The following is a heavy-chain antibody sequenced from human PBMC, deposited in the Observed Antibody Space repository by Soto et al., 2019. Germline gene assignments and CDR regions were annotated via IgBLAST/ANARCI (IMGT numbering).Heavy chain of an antibody. D-gene: IGHD2-21*01. CDR2: ISYDGSNK. CDR3: AKGDCGGDCYSFDAFDI. Sequence: QVQLVESGGGVVQPGRSLRLSCAASGFTFSSYGMHWVRQAPGKGLEWVAVISYDGSNKYYADSVKGRFTISRDNSKNTLYLQMSSLRAEDRAVYYCAKGDCGGDCYSFDAFDIWGQGTMVTVSS. CDR1: GFTFSSYG. J-gene: IGHJ3*02. V-gene: IGHV3-30*18.